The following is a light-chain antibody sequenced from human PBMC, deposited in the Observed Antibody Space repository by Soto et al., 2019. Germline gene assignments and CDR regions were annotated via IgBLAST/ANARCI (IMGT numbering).Light chain of an antibody. CDR1: SNDIGAYKY. Sequence: QSVLTQAACVSGSPGQSITISCTGSSNDIGAYKYVSWYQQYPGKAPKLIIFEVSNRPSGVSNRFSGSKSGNTASLTIAGLQAEDEADYHCSSYTTGSTLYVFGGGTKVTVL. CDR3: SSYTTGSTLYV. V-gene: IGLV2-14*01. J-gene: IGLJ1*01. CDR2: EVS.